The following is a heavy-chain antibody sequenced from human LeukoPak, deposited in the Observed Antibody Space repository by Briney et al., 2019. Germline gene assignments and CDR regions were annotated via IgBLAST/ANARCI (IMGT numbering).Heavy chain of an antibody. CDR3: ARYTHGGNSFDY. D-gene: IGHD4-23*01. CDR1: GGSISSYY. V-gene: IGHV4-59*01. Sequence: SETLSLTCTVSGGSISSYYWSWIRQPPGKGLEWIGYIYYSGSTNYNPSLKGRVTISVDTSKNQFSLKLSSVTAADTAVYYCARYTHGGNSFDYSGQGTLVTVSS. J-gene: IGHJ4*02. CDR2: IYYSGST.